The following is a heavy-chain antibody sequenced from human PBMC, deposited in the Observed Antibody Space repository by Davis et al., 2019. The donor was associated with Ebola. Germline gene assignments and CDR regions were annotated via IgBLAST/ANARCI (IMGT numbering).Heavy chain of an antibody. J-gene: IGHJ4*02. CDR3: ARDRGMIAAAGTVDY. CDR2: IYYSGST. V-gene: IGHV4-39*07. CDR1: GGSISSSSYY. Sequence: SETLSLTCTVSGGSISSSSYYWGWIRQPPGKGLEWIGSIYYSGSTYYNPSLKSRVTISVDTSKNQFSLKLSSVTAADTAVYYCARDRGMIAAAGTVDYWGQGTLVTVSS. D-gene: IGHD6-13*01.